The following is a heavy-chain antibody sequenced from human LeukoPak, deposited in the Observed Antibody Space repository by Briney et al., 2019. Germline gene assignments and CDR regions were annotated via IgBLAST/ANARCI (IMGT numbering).Heavy chain of an antibody. Sequence: SETLSLTCTVSGGSISSSSYYWGWIRQPPGKGLEWIVSIYYSGSTYYNPSLKSRVTISVDTSKNQFSLKLSSVTAADTAVYYCARHPGPGYRDQCYCFDYWGQGTLVTVSS. CDR3: ARHPGPGYRDQCYCFDY. J-gene: IGHJ4*02. CDR2: IYYSGST. CDR1: GGSISSSSYY. V-gene: IGHV4-39*01. D-gene: IGHD4-17*01.